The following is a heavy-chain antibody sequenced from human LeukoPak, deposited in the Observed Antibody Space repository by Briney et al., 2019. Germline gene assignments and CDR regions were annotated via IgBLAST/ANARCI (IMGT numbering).Heavy chain of an antibody. D-gene: IGHD3-10*02. J-gene: IGHJ4*02. V-gene: IGHV3-23*01. CDR2: ISGSGGST. CDR1: GFTFSSYA. CDR3: ASPNFRLRSGGFGLGGFGY. Sequence: GESLRLSCAASGFTFSSYAMSWVRQAPGKGLEWVSAISGSGGSTYYADSVKGRFTISRDNSKNTLYLQMNSLRAEDTAVYYCASPNFRLRSGGFGLGGFGYWGQGTLVTVSS.